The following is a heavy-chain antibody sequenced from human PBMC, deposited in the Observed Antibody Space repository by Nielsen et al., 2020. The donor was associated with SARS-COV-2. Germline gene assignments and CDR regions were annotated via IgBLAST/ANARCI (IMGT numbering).Heavy chain of an antibody. CDR1: GFSFRNYG. J-gene: IGHJ4*02. V-gene: IGHV3-48*01. CDR2: ISASSNTI. D-gene: IGHD3-3*01. Sequence: GSLRLSCAASGFSFRNYGMNWVRQAPGKGLEWLSYISASSNTIYYADSVKGRFTVSRDNAKNSLYLQMSSLRAEDTAVYYCATESTIFGVVINFAPDFWGQGTLVTVSS. CDR3: ATESTIFGVVINFAPDF.